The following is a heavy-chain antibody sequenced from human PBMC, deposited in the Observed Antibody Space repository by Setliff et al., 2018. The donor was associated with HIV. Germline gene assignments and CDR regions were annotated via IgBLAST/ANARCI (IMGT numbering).Heavy chain of an antibody. CDR1: VGPFSDYF. CDR2: ISPSGGA. D-gene: IGHD3-10*01. Sequence: PSETLSLTCASFVGPFSDYFCTWLRQPPGKWLEWIGHISPSGGADYSPSLKTRAAISLVTSRSQIVLRLSSVAAADTATYYCARGVTLGRGVIAESPLYVMDVWGEGTPVTVSS. J-gene: IGHJ6*03. CDR3: ARGVTLGRGVIAESPLYVMDV. V-gene: IGHV4-34*01.